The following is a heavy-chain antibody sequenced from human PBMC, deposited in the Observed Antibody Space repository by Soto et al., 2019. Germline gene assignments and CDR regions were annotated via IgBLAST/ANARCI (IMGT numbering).Heavy chain of an antibody. Sequence: QVQLVESGGGVVQPGRSLRLSCAASGFTFSSYAMHWVRQAPGKGLEWVAVISYDGSNKYYADSVKGRFTISRDNSKNXLXXQMNSLRAEDTAVYYCAREVKVPAAVPHYYYGMDVWGQGTTVTVSS. CDR1: GFTFSSYA. J-gene: IGHJ6*02. D-gene: IGHD2-2*01. CDR3: AREVKVPAAVPHYYYGMDV. V-gene: IGHV3-30-3*01. CDR2: ISYDGSNK.